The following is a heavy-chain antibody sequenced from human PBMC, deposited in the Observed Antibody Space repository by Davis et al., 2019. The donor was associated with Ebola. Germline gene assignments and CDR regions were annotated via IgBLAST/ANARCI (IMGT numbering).Heavy chain of an antibody. Sequence: GESLKISCAASGFTVSSNYMSWVRQAPGKGLEWVSVIYSGGSTYYADSVKGRFTISRDNSKNTLYLQMNSLRAEDTAVYYCARSGTTGSRSHYYYYYGMDVWGQGTTVTVSS. CDR1: GFTVSSNY. CDR2: IYSGGST. D-gene: IGHD1-1*01. CDR3: ARSGTTGSRSHYYYYYGMDV. J-gene: IGHJ6*02. V-gene: IGHV3-53*01.